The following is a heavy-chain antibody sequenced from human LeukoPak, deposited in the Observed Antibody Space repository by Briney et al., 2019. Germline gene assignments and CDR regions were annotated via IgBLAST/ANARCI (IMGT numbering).Heavy chain of an antibody. J-gene: IGHJ4*02. D-gene: IGHD3-9*01. V-gene: IGHV4-34*01. CDR2: INHSAST. Sequence: SETLSLTCAVYGGSFSGYYWSWMRQPPGKGLEWIGEINHSASTNYNPSLKSRVTISVDTSKNQFSLKLSSVTAADTAVYYCARIYYDILTGYYRDYWGQGTLVTVSS. CDR3: ARIYYDILTGYYRDY. CDR1: GGSFSGYY.